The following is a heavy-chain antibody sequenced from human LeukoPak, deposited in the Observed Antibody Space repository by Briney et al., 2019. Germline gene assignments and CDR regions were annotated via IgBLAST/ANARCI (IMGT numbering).Heavy chain of an antibody. CDR3: VPVTRYYFYY. CDR1: GFTVSSNY. J-gene: IGHJ4*02. V-gene: IGHV3-66*02. CDR2: IYSGGST. Sequence: GGSLRLSCAASGFTVSSNYMSWVRQAPGKGLEWVSVIYSGGSTYYADSVKGRFTISRDNSKNTLYLQMNSLRAEDTAVYYCVPVTRYYFYYWGQGTLVTVSS. D-gene: IGHD4-17*01.